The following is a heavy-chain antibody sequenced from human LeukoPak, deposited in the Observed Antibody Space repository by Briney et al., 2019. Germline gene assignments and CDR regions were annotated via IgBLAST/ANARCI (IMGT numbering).Heavy chain of an antibody. CDR2: IDPSDSYT. D-gene: IGHD4-17*01. J-gene: IGHJ4*02. CDR3: VRATSYGDYVGY. Sequence: GESLKISCKGSGYSFTSYWISWVRQMPGKGLEWMGRIDPSDSYTNYSPSFQGHVTISADKSISTAYLQWSSLKASDTAMYCCVRATSYGDYVGYWGQGTLVTVSS. V-gene: IGHV5-10-1*01. CDR1: GYSFTSYW.